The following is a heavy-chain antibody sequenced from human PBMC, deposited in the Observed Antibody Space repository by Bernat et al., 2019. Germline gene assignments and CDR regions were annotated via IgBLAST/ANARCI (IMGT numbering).Heavy chain of an antibody. CDR2: IKSKTDGGTT. Sequence: EVQLVESGGGLVKPGGSLRLSCAASGFTFSNAWMSWVRQAPGKGLEWVGRIKSKTDGGTTDYAAPVKGRFTISRDDSKNKLYLQMNSLKTEDTAVYYCTTGPPWDVSDIWTGHYHFDYWGQGTLVTVSS. J-gene: IGHJ4*02. CDR3: TTGPPWDVSDIWTGHYHFDY. D-gene: IGHD3-9*01. CDR1: GFTFSNAW. V-gene: IGHV3-15*01.